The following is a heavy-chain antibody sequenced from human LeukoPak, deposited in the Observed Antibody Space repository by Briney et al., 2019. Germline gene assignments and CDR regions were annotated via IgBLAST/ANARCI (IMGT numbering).Heavy chain of an antibody. D-gene: IGHD6-19*01. CDR2: IYPGDSDT. Sequence: TGASLKISCKGSGNSFVGSWIGWVRQMPGKGLEWMGMIYPGDSDTRYSPSLQGQVTISADKSITTAYLQWNSLKASDTAIYYCARRSSGWYQDYWGQGTLVTVSS. CDR1: GNSFVGSW. CDR3: ARRSSGWYQDY. V-gene: IGHV5-51*01. J-gene: IGHJ4*02.